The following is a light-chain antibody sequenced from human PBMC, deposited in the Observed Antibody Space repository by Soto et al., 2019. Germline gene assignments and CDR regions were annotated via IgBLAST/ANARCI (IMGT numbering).Light chain of an antibody. CDR1: QSVSSDY. Sequence: EIVLTQSPGTLSFSPGERATLSCRASQSVSSDYLAWYQQKPGQAPRRLIYGASSRATGIPDRFSGSGSGTDFTLTVSRLEPEEFAVFYCQQYCSSPPTFGQGTKVEIK. CDR3: QQYCSSPPT. V-gene: IGKV3-20*01. CDR2: GAS. J-gene: IGKJ2*01.